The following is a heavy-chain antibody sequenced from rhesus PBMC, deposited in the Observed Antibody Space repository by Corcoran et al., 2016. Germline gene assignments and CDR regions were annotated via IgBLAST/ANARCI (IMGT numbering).Heavy chain of an antibody. Sequence: QVKLQQWGEGLVKPSETLSLTCAVYGGSISGYYYWSWIRQPPGKGLEWIGYIYGNSASTNYNPSLKNRVTISKDTSKNQFSLKLSSVTAADTAVYYCAREGIAAAGWVDYWGQGVLVTVSS. J-gene: IGHJ4*01. V-gene: IGHV4-73*01. CDR3: AREGIAAAGWVDY. CDR1: GGSISGYYY. D-gene: IGHD6-25*01. CDR2: IYGNSAST.